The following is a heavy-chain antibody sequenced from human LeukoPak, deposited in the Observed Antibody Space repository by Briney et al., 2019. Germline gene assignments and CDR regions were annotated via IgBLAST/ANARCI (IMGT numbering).Heavy chain of an antibody. V-gene: IGHV1-2*02. D-gene: IGHD2-8*02. CDR3: ARNGGVGRPGLIRNYFDY. CDR1: GYTFTGYY. Sequence: ASVKVSCKASGYTFTGYYMHWVRQAPGQGLEWMGWINPNSGGTNYAQKFQGRVTMTRDTSISTAYMELSRLRSDDTAVYYCARNGGVGRPGLIRNYFDYWGQGTLVTVSS. J-gene: IGHJ4*02. CDR2: INPNSGGT.